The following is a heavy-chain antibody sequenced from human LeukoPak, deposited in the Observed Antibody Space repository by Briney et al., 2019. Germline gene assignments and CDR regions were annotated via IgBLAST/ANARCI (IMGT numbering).Heavy chain of an antibody. D-gene: IGHD3-16*01. Sequence: GGSLRLSCAASGFTFTRYWMSWVRQAPGKGLEWVANIKQDGSEKYYVDSVKGRFTISRDNAKNSLYLQMNSLRAEDTAMYYCAKDDDWGRFNHWGQGTLVTVSS. CDR3: AKDDDWGRFNH. CDR2: IKQDGSEK. V-gene: IGHV3-7*03. J-gene: IGHJ1*01. CDR1: GFTFTRYW.